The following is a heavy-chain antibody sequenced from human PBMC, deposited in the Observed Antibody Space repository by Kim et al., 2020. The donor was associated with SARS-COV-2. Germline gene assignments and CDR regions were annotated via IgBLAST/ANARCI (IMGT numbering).Heavy chain of an antibody. J-gene: IGHJ4*02. D-gene: IGHD6-19*01. CDR1: GFTFNNAW. V-gene: IGHV3-15*01. CDR3: TADRGWLVVN. CDR2: ITSMTDGGTT. Sequence: GGSLRLSCTASGFTFNNAWMSWVRQAPGKGLEWVGRITSMTDGGTTDYAAPVKRRFIISRDDSKNTLHLQMNSLQIEDTGMYYCTADRGWLVVNWGQGT.